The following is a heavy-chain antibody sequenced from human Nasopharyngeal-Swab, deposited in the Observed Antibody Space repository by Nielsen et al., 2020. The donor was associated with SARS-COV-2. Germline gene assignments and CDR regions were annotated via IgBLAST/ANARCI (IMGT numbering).Heavy chain of an antibody. V-gene: IGHV1-18*01. D-gene: IGHD4-11*01. CDR2: ISAYNGNT. J-gene: IGHJ6*02. CDR3: AVTTVTTSSYYYYYGMDV. Sequence: ASVKVSCKASGYTFTSYGISWVRQAPGQGLEWMGWISAYNGNTNYAQKLQGRVTMTTDTSTSTAYMELRSLRSDDTAAYYCAVTTVTTSSYYYYYGMDVWGQGTTVTVSS. CDR1: GYTFTSYG.